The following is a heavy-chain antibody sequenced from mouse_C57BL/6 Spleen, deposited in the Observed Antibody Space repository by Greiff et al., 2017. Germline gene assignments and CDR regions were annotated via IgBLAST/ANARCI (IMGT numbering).Heavy chain of an antibody. CDR3: ARQGLRDYYAMDY. V-gene: IGHV2-6-1*01. CDR1: GFSLTSYG. CDR2: IWSDGST. J-gene: IGHJ4*01. Sequence: QVQLKESGPGLVAPSQSLSITCTVSGFSLTSYGVHWVRQPPGKGLEWLVVIWSDGSTTYNSALKSRLSISKDNSKSQVFLKMNSLQADDTAMYSCARQGLRDYYAMDYWGQGTSVTVSS. D-gene: IGHD1-1*01.